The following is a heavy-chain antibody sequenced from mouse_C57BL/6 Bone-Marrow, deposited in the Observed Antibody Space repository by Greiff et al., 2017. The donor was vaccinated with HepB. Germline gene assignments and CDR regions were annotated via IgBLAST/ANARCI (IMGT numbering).Heavy chain of an antibody. J-gene: IGHJ1*03. V-gene: IGHV1-55*01. Sequence: QVQLQQPGAELVKPGASVKMSCKASGFTFTSYWITWVKQRPGQGLEWIGDIYPGSGSTNYNEKFKSKATLTVDTSSSTAYMQLSSLTSADAAVYYCARRYYGRSWYFDVWGTGTTVTVSS. CDR3: ARRYYGRSWYFDV. D-gene: IGHD1-1*01. CDR2: IYPGSGST. CDR1: GFTFTSYW.